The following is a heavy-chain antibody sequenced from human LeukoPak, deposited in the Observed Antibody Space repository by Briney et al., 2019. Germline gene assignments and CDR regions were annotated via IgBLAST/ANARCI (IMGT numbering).Heavy chain of an antibody. Sequence: ASVKVSCKASGYTFTSYGISWVRQAPGQGLEWMGWISAYNGNTNYAQKLQGRVTITTGTSTSTAYMELRSLRSDDTAVYYCARDGYEWLVSDFDYWGQGTLVTVSS. CDR2: ISAYNGNT. V-gene: IGHV1-18*01. J-gene: IGHJ4*02. D-gene: IGHD6-19*01. CDR3: ARDGYEWLVSDFDY. CDR1: GYTFTSYG.